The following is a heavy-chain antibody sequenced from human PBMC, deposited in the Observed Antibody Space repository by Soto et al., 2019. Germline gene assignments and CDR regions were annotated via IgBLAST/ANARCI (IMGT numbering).Heavy chain of an antibody. D-gene: IGHD5-12*01. CDR2: ISTYNGNT. Sequence: QVQLVQSGPGAKKPGGSVKVSCKAPGNRFNNHGVNWVRQAPGQVLEWMGWISTYNGNTEYGQRSQGRVTMTTDLSTSTAYMEVRSLSSDATAIYECAATTSCYGGRPYSYWGQGTRVSVSS. V-gene: IGHV1-18*01. CDR1: GNRFNNHG. CDR3: AATTSCYGGRPYSY. J-gene: IGHJ4*02.